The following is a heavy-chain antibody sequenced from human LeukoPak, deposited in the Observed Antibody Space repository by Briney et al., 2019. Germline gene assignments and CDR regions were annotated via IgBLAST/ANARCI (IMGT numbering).Heavy chain of an antibody. J-gene: IGHJ4*02. CDR3: ARDFSSGYYLDY. Sequence: GASVKVSCKASGYTFTSYYMHWVRQAPGQGLEWMGIINPSGGSTSYAQKFQGRVTMTRDMSMSTVYMELSSLRSEDTAVYYCARDFSSGYYLDYWGQGTLVTVSS. D-gene: IGHD3-22*01. V-gene: IGHV1-46*01. CDR1: GYTFTSYY. CDR2: INPSGGST.